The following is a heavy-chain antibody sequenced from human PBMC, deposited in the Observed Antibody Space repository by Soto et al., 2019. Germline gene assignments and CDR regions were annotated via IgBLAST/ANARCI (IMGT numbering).Heavy chain of an antibody. CDR1: GFTFSSYW. J-gene: IGHJ4*02. D-gene: IGHD3-22*01. V-gene: IGHV3-7*03. CDR2: IKQDGSEK. CDR3: ARDNVPLYDSSGYVY. Sequence: PGGSLRLSCAASGFTFSSYWMSWVRQAPGKGLEWVANIKQDGSEKYYVDSVKGRFTISRDSAKNSLYLQMNSLRAEDTAVYYCARDNVPLYDSSGYVYWGQGTLVTVSS.